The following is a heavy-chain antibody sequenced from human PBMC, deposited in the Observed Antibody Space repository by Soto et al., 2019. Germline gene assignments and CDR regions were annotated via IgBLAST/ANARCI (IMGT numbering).Heavy chain of an antibody. D-gene: IGHD7-27*01. J-gene: IGHJ4*02. CDR3: ARSPLLGIGLDY. Sequence: ASVKVSCKASGYTFTSYAMHWVRQAPGQRLEWMGWINAGNGNTKYSQKFQGRVTITRDTSASTAYMELSSLRSEDTAVYYCARSPLLGIGLDYWGQGTLVTVSS. CDR1: GYTFTSYA. V-gene: IGHV1-3*01. CDR2: INAGNGNT.